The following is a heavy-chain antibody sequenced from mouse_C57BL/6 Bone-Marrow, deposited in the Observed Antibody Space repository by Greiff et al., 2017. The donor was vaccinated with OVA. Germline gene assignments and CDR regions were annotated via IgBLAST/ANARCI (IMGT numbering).Heavy chain of an antibody. CDR1: GYTFTDYY. J-gene: IGHJ4*01. V-gene: IGHV1-19*01. CDR2: INPYNGGT. CDR3: APSKGYAMDY. Sequence: SGPVLVKPGASVKMSCKASGYTFTDYYMNWVKQSHGKSLEWIGVINPYNGGTSYNQKFKGKATLTVDKSSSTAYMGLNSLTSEDSAVYYCAPSKGYAMDYWGQGTSVTVSS.